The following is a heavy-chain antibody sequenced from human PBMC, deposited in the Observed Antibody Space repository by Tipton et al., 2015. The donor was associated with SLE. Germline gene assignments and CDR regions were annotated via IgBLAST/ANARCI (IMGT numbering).Heavy chain of an antibody. Sequence: LRLSCTVSGGSISTYYWSWIRQPPGKGLEWIGYIFYSGSTNYNPSLKSRVTISVDTSNNQFSLKLSSVTAADTAVYYCARLLPGYSHGWYYFDYWGQGTLVTVSS. CDR2: IFYSGST. CDR1: GGSISTYY. J-gene: IGHJ4*02. V-gene: IGHV4-59*08. D-gene: IGHD5-18*01. CDR3: ARLLPGYSHGWYYFDY.